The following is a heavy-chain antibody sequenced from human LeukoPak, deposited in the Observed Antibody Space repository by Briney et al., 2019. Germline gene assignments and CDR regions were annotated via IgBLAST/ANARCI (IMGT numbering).Heavy chain of an antibody. CDR3: AKDRAAAGEIDY. CDR1: GFTFSSYG. D-gene: IGHD6-13*01. J-gene: IGHJ4*02. CDR2: ISYDGSNK. Sequence: PGRSLRLSCAASGFTFSSYGMHWVRQAPGKGLEWVAVISYDGSNKYYADSVKGRFTISRDNSKNTLYLQMNSLRAKDTAVYYCAKDRAAAGEIDYWGQGTLVTVSS. V-gene: IGHV3-30*18.